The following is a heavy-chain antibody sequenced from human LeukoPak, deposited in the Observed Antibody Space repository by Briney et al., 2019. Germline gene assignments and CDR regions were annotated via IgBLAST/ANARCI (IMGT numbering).Heavy chain of an antibody. J-gene: IGHJ3*02. CDR1: GFTFSSYE. V-gene: IGHV3-48*03. CDR3: ARPVVAATTPDTFDI. D-gene: IGHD2-15*01. CDR2: ISSSGSTI. Sequence: GGSLRLSCAASGFTFSSYEMNWVRQAPGKGLEWVSYISSSGSTIYYADSVKGRFTISRDNAKNSLYLQMNSLRAEDTAVYYCARPVVAATTPDTFDIWGQGTMVTVSS.